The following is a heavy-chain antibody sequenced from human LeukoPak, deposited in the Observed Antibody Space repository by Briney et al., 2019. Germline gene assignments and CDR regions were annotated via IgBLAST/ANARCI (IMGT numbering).Heavy chain of an antibody. Sequence: GGSLRLSCAASGFTFSSYAMSWVRQAPGKGLEWVLAISGSGGSTYYADSVKGRFTISRDNSKNTLYLQMNSLRAEDTAVYYCAAHSRAYFQHWGQGTLVTVSS. CDR2: ISGSGGST. V-gene: IGHV3-23*01. CDR1: GFTFSSYA. J-gene: IGHJ1*01. CDR3: AAHSRAYFQH.